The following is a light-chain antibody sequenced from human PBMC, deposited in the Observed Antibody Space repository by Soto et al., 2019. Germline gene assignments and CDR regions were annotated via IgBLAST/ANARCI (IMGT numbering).Light chain of an antibody. V-gene: IGKV3-20*01. Sequence: EIVLTQSPGTRSLSPGERATLSCRASQSVSSSYLAWYQQKPGQAPRLLIYGASSRATGIPDRFSGSGSGTDFTLTISRLEPEDFAVYYCQQYGSSPHLSFGGGTKVEIK. CDR1: QSVSSSY. J-gene: IGKJ4*01. CDR2: GAS. CDR3: QQYGSSPHLS.